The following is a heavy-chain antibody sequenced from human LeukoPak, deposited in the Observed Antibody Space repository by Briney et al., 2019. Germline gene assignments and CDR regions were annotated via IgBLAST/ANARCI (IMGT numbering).Heavy chain of an antibody. Sequence: PSETLSLTCTVSGGSISSYYWSWIRQPPGKGLEWIGYIFSGGSTNYNPSLKSRTTISLDTSKSQFSLTVSSVTAADTAVYYCARLGYSYGAIDYWGQGTLVTVSS. D-gene: IGHD5-18*01. J-gene: IGHJ4*02. CDR1: GGSISSYY. CDR2: IFSGGST. CDR3: ARLGYSYGAIDY. V-gene: IGHV4-59*08.